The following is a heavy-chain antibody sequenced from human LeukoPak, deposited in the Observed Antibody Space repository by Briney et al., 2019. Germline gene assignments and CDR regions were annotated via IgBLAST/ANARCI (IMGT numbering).Heavy chain of an antibody. CDR2: ISHDGSDK. V-gene: IGHV3-30*04. CDR1: GFTFSSHA. J-gene: IGHJ4*02. Sequence: PGRSLRLSCAASGFTFSSHAMHWVRQAPGKGLEWVAVISHDGSDKHYADSVKGRFTVFRDNSKNTLYLQMNSPRPEDTAVYYCAKDRASSWSFDYWGQGTLVTVST. D-gene: IGHD6-13*01. CDR3: AKDRASSWSFDY.